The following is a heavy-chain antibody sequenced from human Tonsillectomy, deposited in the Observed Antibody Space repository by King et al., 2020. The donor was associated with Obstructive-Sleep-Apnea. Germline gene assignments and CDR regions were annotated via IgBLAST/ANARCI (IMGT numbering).Heavy chain of an antibody. CDR2: IKPDGGEK. Sequence: EVQLVESGGGLVQPGGSLRLSCAASGFTFSNYWMNWVRQAPGKGLEWGANIKPDGGEKFYVDSVKGRFNISRDNAKNSLYLQMNSLRAEDTAVYFCASTTRSSSSRLGYWGQGTLVTVSS. J-gene: IGHJ4*02. CDR3: ASTTRSSSSRLGY. V-gene: IGHV3-7*03. CDR1: GFTFSNYW. D-gene: IGHD6-6*01.